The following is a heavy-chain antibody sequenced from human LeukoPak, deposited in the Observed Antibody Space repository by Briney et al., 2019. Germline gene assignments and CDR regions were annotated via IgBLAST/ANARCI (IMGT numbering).Heavy chain of an antibody. Sequence: SETLSLTCAVYGGSFSGYYWSWIRQPPGKGLEWIGEINHSGSTNYNPSLKSRVTISVDTSKNQFSLKLSSVTAADTAVYYCASPNYDFWSGYYHYYYMDVWGKGTTVTVSS. D-gene: IGHD3-3*01. V-gene: IGHV4-34*01. J-gene: IGHJ6*03. CDR3: ASPNYDFWSGYYHYYYMDV. CDR2: INHSGST. CDR1: GGSFSGYY.